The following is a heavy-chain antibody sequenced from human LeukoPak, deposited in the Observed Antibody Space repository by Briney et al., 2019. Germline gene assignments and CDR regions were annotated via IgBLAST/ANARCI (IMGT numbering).Heavy chain of an antibody. Sequence: ASVKVSCKASGYDFNTFDINWVRQAPGQGLEWMGWMNPKTGNTGYAQNFQGRVTMTRDTSISTAYMELSSLRSEDTAVYYCARGLFWFGDLKTHWFDPWGQGTQVTVSS. J-gene: IGHJ5*02. V-gene: IGHV1-8*01. D-gene: IGHD3-10*01. CDR3: ARGLFWFGDLKTHWFDP. CDR2: MNPKTGNT. CDR1: GYDFNTFD.